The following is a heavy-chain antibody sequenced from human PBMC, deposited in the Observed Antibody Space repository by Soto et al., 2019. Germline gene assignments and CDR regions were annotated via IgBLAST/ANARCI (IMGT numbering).Heavy chain of an antibody. V-gene: IGHV1-58*01. J-gene: IGHJ6*02. CDR3: AADKNEYSSGWYDLHYYGMDV. CDR2: IVVGSGNT. D-gene: IGHD6-19*01. Sequence: GASVKVSCKASGFTFTSSAVQWVRQARGQRLEWIGWIVVGSGNTNYVQKFQERVTITRDMSTSTAYMELSSLRPEDTAVYYCAADKNEYSSGWYDLHYYGMDVWG. CDR1: GFTFTSSA.